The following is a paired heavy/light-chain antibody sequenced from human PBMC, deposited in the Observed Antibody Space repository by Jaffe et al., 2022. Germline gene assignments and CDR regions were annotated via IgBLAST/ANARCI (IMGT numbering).Heavy chain of an antibody. CDR3: ARNGLDYGDYGKTGRDGGLDY. Sequence: QVQLQESGPGLVKPSGTLSLTCAVSGGSISSSNWWSWIRQPPGKGLEWIGEIYHSGSTNYNPSLKSRVTISVDKSKNQFSLKLSSVTAADTAVYYCARNGLDYGDYGKTGRDGGLDYWGQGTLVTVSS. V-gene: IGHV4-4*02. J-gene: IGHJ4*02. CDR1: GGSISSSNW. CDR2: IYHSGST. D-gene: IGHD4-17*01.
Light chain of an antibody. Sequence: SYELTQPPSVSVSPGQTASITCSGDKLGDKYACWYQQKPGQSPVLVIYQDSKRPSGIPERFSGSNSGNTATLTISGTQAMDEADYYCQAWDSSTSVFGGGTKLTVL. CDR1: KLGDKY. CDR2: QDS. V-gene: IGLV3-1*01. CDR3: QAWDSSTSV. J-gene: IGLJ3*02.